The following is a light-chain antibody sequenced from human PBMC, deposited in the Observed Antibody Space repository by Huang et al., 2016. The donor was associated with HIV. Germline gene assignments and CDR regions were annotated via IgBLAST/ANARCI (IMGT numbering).Light chain of an antibody. CDR2: LGS. CDR3: MQALQSPPLFT. CDR1: QSLLHSNGDNY. Sequence: DIVLTQTPLSLPVTPGEPASISCRSSQSLLHSNGDNYLDWYLQKPGQSPQLLIYLGSHRASGFPDRWSGSGAGTDFTLISSRVEAEDVVVYYCMQALQSPPLFTFGPGTKVEIK. V-gene: IGKV2-28*01. J-gene: IGKJ3*01.